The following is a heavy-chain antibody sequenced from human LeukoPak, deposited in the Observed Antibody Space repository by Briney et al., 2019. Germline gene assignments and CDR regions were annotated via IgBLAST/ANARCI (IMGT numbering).Heavy chain of an antibody. CDR3: AKDGGIAARPDY. D-gene: IGHD6-6*01. J-gene: IGHJ4*02. CDR1: GFTFSSYG. V-gene: IGHV3-30*02. CDR2: IRYDGSNK. Sequence: PTGGSLRLSCAASGFTFSSYGMHWVRQAPGKGLEWVAFIRYDGSNKYYADSVKGRFTISRDNSKNTLYLQMNSLRAEDTAMYYCAKDGGIAARPDYWGQGTLVTVSS.